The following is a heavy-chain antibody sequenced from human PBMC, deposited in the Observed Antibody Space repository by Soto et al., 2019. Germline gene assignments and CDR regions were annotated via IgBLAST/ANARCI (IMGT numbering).Heavy chain of an antibody. CDR3: ARAPPGMAAAGTIY. CDR1: GGTFSSYA. Sequence: GSSVKFSCKASGGTFSSYAISWVRQAPGQGLDWMGGIIPIFGTANYAQKFQGRVTITADESTSTAYMELTSLRSEDTAVYYCARAPPGMAAAGTIYWGQGTLVTVSS. D-gene: IGHD6-13*01. CDR2: IIPIFGTA. V-gene: IGHV1-69*13. J-gene: IGHJ4*02.